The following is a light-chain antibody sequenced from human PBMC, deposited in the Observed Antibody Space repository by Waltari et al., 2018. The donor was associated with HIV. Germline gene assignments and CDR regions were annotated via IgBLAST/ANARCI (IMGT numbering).Light chain of an antibody. V-gene: IGLV1-44*01. CDR3: AAWDGSLNGHVV. J-gene: IGLJ2*01. CDR1: SSNIGSNT. Sequence: QSVLTQPHSASGTPGQRVTISCSGSSSNIGSNTVNWYQQIPGTAPKLLIYSNNQRPSGVPDRCSGSKSGTSASLAISGLQSEDEADYYCAAWDGSLNGHVVFGGGTKLTVL. CDR2: SNN.